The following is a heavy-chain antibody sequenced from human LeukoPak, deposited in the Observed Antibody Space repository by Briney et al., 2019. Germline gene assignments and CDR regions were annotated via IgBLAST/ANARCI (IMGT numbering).Heavy chain of an antibody. CDR3: ARDNSLRDVAWWFDP. Sequence: ASVKLSCKASGYSFTSNYMHWVRQAPGQGLEWVGLINPTGTSTTYAQKFQGRVTMTRDMSTTTDYMELSSLRSEDTAVYYCARDNSLRDVAWWFDPWGQGTLVTVSS. V-gene: IGHV1-46*01. CDR1: GYSFTSNY. D-gene: IGHD5-24*01. J-gene: IGHJ5*02. CDR2: INPTGTST.